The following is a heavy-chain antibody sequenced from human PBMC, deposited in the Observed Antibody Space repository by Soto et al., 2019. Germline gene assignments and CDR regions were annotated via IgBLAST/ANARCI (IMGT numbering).Heavy chain of an antibody. Sequence: GGSLRLSCAASGFTFSSYAMHWVRQAPGKGLVWVAGISCDGSNKYYADSVKGRFTFSRDNTKNTLYLQMNSLRVEDTAVYFCTRGSRSSSSGYWGRGTLVTVSS. CDR1: GFTFSSYA. J-gene: IGHJ4*02. CDR3: TRGSRSSSSGY. V-gene: IGHV3-30-3*01. D-gene: IGHD6-6*01. CDR2: ISCDGSNK.